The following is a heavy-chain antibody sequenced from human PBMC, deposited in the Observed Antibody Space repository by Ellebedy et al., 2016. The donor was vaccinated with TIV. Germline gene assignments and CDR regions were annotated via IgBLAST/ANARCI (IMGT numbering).Heavy chain of an antibody. CDR3: ARATLYNRGDD. Sequence: GGFLRLSXAASGFTVSSNYMNWVRQAPGKGLEWVSIIYPDGGAYYAGSVKGRFTISRDSSQNSLSLQMNSLRVDDTAVYYCARATLYNRGDDWGQGTLVTVSA. J-gene: IGHJ4*02. D-gene: IGHD1-1*01. V-gene: IGHV3-53*01. CDR1: GFTVSSNY. CDR2: IYPDGGA.